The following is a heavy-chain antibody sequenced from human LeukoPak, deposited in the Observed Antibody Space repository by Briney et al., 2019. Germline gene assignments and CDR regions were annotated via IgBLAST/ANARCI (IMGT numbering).Heavy chain of an antibody. D-gene: IGHD3-22*01. CDR3: AKDTTLGSIVVVITGFDY. Sequence: GGSLRLSCAASGFIFSSYWMHWVRQAPGKGLVWVSRINSNGSSTGYADSVKGRFTISRDNAKNTLYLQMNSLRAEDTAVYYCAKDTTLGSIVVVITGFDYWGQGTLVTVSS. CDR1: GFIFSSYW. J-gene: IGHJ4*02. V-gene: IGHV3-74*01. CDR2: INSNGSST.